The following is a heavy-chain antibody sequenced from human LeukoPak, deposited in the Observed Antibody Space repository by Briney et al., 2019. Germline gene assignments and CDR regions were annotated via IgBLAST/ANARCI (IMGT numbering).Heavy chain of an antibody. CDR2: ISSSSSYI. Sequence: GGSLRLSCAASGFTFSSYSMNWVRQAPGKGLEWVSSISSSSSYIYYAGSVKGRFTISRDNAKNSLYLQMNSLRAEDTAVYYCARPDEQQLVRDAFDIWGQGTMVTVSS. D-gene: IGHD6-13*01. CDR1: GFTFSSYS. V-gene: IGHV3-21*01. CDR3: ARPDEQQLVRDAFDI. J-gene: IGHJ3*02.